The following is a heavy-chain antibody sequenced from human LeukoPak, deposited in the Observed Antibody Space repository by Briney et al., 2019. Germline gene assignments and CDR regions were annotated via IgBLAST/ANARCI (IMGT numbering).Heavy chain of an antibody. CDR1: GGSISSYY. CDR3: ARHGRTGDYYDSSGYYYFDY. Sequence: SETLSLTCTVSGGSISSYYWSWIRQPPGKGLEWIGYIYTSGSTNYNPSLKSRVTISVDTSKNQFSLKLSSVTAADTAVYYCARHGRTGDYYDSSGYYYFDYWGQGILVTVSS. J-gene: IGHJ4*02. CDR2: IYTSGST. V-gene: IGHV4-4*09. D-gene: IGHD3-22*01.